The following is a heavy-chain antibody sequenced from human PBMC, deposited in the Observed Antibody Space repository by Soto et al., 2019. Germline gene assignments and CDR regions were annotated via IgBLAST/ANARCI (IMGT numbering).Heavy chain of an antibody. V-gene: IGHV1-18*01. Sequence: GASVKVSCKASGYTFTYYAVTWVRQAPGQGLEWMGWISAYNGHTKYAQNLQGRLTLTTDTSTNTAYMELRSLRSDDTAMYYCARGALDFDYWGQGTLVTVSS. CDR3: ARGALDFDY. CDR1: GYTFTYYA. D-gene: IGHD3-16*01. CDR2: ISAYNGHT. J-gene: IGHJ4*02.